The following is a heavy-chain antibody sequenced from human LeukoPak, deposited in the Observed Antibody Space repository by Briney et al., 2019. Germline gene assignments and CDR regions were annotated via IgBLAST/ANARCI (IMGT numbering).Heavy chain of an antibody. D-gene: IGHD3-22*01. CDR3: ARDRGGGDYYDSSGYFYDAFDI. CDR1: GGSISSSSYY. J-gene: IGHJ3*02. CDR2: IYYSGST. V-gene: IGHV4-30-4*08. Sequence: PSETLSLTCTVSGGSISSSSYYWGWIRQPPGKGLEWIGYIYYSGSTYYNPSLKSRVTISVDTSKNQFSLKLSSVTAADPAVYYCARDRGGGDYYDSSGYFYDAFDIWGQGTMVTVSS.